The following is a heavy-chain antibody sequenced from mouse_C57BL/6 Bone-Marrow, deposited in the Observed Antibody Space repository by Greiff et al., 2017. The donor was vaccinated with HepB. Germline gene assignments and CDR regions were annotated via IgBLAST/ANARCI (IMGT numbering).Heavy chain of an antibody. CDR3: AREGASWDGYFDV. D-gene: IGHD4-1*01. Sequence: EVMLVESGGGLVKPGGSLKLSCAASGFTFSSYAMSWVRQTPEKRLEWVATISDGGSYTYYPDNVKGRFTISRDNAKNNLYLQMSHLKSEDTAMYYCAREGASWDGYFDVWGTGTTVTVSS. CDR1: GFTFSSYA. J-gene: IGHJ1*03. V-gene: IGHV5-4*01. CDR2: ISDGGSYT.